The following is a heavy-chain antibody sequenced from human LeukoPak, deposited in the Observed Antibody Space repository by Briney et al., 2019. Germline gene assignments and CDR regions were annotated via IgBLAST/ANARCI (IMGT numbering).Heavy chain of an antibody. V-gene: IGHV3-30-3*01. CDR3: ARDREYDILTGYYPLNYFDY. D-gene: IGHD3-9*01. CDR1: GFTFSSYA. Sequence: QPGRSLRLSCAASGFTFSSYAMHWVRQAPGKGLEWVAVISYDGNNKYYADSVKGRFTISRDNSKNTLYLQMNSLRAEDTAVYYCARDREYDILTGYYPLNYFDYWGQGTLVTVSS. CDR2: ISYDGNNK. J-gene: IGHJ4*02.